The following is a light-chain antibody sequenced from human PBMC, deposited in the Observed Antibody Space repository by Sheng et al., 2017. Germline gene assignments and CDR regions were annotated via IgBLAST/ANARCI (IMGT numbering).Light chain of an antibody. J-gene: IGKJ2*01. CDR3: QQYYSPPYT. V-gene: IGKV4-1*01. CDR2: WAS. Sequence: DIVMTQSPDSLAVSLGEGATIYCKSSRSVLYSSNNKSYLAWYQQKPGQSPKLLIYWASTRESGVPDRFSGSGSGTDFTLTISSLQAEDVAVYYCQQYYSPPYTFGQGT. CDR1: RSVLYSSNNKSY.